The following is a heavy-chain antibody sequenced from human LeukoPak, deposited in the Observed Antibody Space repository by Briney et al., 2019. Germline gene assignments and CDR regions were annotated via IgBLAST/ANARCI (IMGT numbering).Heavy chain of an antibody. CDR2: IYYSGST. D-gene: IGHD3-3*01. J-gene: IGHJ3*02. CDR1: SGSISSSSYY. CDR3: ARGDFDAFDI. Sequence: SETLSLTCTFSSGSISSSSYYWGWLRQPPGKGLEWIGSIYYSGSTYYNPSLRRRVTISVDTSKNQFSLKLSSVTAADTAVYYCARGDFDAFDIWGQGTMVTVSS. V-gene: IGHV4-39*01.